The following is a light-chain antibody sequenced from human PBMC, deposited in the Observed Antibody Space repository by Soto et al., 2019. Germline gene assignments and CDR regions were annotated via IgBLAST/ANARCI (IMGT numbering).Light chain of an antibody. J-gene: IGLJ1*01. V-gene: IGLV1-40*01. CDR1: SSNIGACYD. CDR2: GNS. Sequence: QSVLTQPPSVSGAPGQRVTISCTGSSSNIGACYDVHWYQQLPGTAPKLLIYGNSNRPSGVPDRFSGSKSGTSASLAITGLQAEDEADYYCQSYASSLSRYVFGTGTKLTVL. CDR3: QSYASSLSRYV.